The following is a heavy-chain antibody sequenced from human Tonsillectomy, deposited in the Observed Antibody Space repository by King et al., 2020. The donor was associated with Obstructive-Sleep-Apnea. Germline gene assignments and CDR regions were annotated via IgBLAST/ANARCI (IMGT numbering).Heavy chain of an antibody. Sequence: VPLQESGPGLVKPSQTLSLTCTVSGGSISSGGYYWSWIRQHPGKGLEWIGYIYYNGDTYYNPSLKSRVTISVDTSKNQFSLKLSSVTAADTAVYYCARDKSGSYRTEGYFDSWGQGTLVTVSS. J-gene: IGHJ4*02. CDR1: GGSISSGGYY. CDR3: ARDKSGSYRTEGYFDS. D-gene: IGHD1-26*01. CDR2: IYYNGDT. V-gene: IGHV4-31*03.